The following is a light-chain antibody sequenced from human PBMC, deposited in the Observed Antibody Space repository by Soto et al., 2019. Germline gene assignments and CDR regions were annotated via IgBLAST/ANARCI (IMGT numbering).Light chain of an antibody. CDR1: QGISTY. CDR3: QQYNTHPLT. J-gene: IGKJ4*01. Sequence: DIQMTQSPSSLSASVGDRVTITCRASQGISTYLAWFQQKPGEAPKSLIYAASRLQSGVPSKFSGSGSGTDFTLTISSLQPEDFATYYCQQYNTHPLTFGGGTKVEMK. V-gene: IGKV1-16*02. CDR2: AAS.